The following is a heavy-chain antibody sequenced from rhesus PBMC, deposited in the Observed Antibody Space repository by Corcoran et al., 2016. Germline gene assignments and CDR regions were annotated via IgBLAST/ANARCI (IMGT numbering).Heavy chain of an antibody. CDR1: GYTFTDYS. V-gene: IGHV1-111*02. Sequence: EVQLVQSGAEVKKPGASVKISCKASGYTFTDYSLHWVRQAPGKGLEWMEGVNQEDGEAINAQKIQDRVTITADTSTDTAYRELSSLRSEDTAVYYCATFGIAAAWGQGVLVTVSS. D-gene: IGHD6-31*01. CDR2: VNQEDGEA. J-gene: IGHJ4*01. CDR3: ATFGIAAA.